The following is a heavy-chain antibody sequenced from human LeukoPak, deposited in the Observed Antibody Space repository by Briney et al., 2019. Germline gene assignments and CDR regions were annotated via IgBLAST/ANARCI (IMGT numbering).Heavy chain of an antibody. CDR2: INHSGST. D-gene: IGHD5-18*01. V-gene: IGHV4-34*01. Sequence: PSETLSLTCAVYGGSFSGYYWSWIRQPPGKGLEWIGEINHSGSTNYNPSLKSRVTISVDTSKNQFSLKLSSVTAADTAVYYCARGGRGYSYGQSFRFDYWGQGTLVTVSS. CDR3: ARGGRGYSYGQSFRFDY. CDR1: GGSFSGYY. J-gene: IGHJ4*02.